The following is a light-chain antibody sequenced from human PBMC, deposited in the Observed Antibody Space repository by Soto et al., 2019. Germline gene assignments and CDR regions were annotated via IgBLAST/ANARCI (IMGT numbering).Light chain of an antibody. J-gene: IGKJ4*01. CDR3: QQYGSSRSLT. V-gene: IGKV3-20*01. CDR1: QSVSSSY. Sequence: EIVLTQSPGTLSLSPGERATLSCRASQSVSSSYLAWYQQKPGQAPRLLIYGASSRATGIPDRFSGSGSGTDFTLTIRRLEPEDFAVYYYQQYGSSRSLTFGGGTKVEIK. CDR2: GAS.